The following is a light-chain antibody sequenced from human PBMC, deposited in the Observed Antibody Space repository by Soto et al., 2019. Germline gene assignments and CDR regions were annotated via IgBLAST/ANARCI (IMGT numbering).Light chain of an antibody. CDR2: DND. CDR3: GTWDTGLRAYV. V-gene: IGLV1-51*01. J-gene: IGLJ1*01. Sequence: QSVVTQPPSVSAAPGQKVTISCSGSSSSSHIGHHSVSWYQHLPGTAPKLLIYDNDQRPSGIPARFSGSKSATSATLDITGLQTGDEDDYYCGTWDTGLRAYVLGTGTKLTVL. CDR1: SSSSHIGHHS.